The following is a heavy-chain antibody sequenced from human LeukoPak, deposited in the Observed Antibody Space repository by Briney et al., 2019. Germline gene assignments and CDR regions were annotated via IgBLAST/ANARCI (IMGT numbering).Heavy chain of an antibody. CDR3: ARDGGYGSGSAL. Sequence: SETLSLTCTVSGGSINNYYWTWIRQPPGKGLEWIGSIYDDGSTNYNPSLKSRVTISLDTPKNQFSLKLSSVTAADTAVYYCARDGGYGSGSALWGQGTLITVSS. CDR1: GGSINNYY. V-gene: IGHV4-59*01. J-gene: IGHJ4*02. D-gene: IGHD3-10*01. CDR2: IYDDGST.